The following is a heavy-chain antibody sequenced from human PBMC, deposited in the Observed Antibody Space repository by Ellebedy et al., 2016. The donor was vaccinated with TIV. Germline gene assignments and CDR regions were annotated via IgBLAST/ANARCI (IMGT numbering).Heavy chain of an antibody. CDR1: GFTFSSYD. J-gene: IGHJ4*02. CDR3: AMGGQYQIIDY. Sequence: GGSLRLXXAASGFTFSSYDMHWVRQATGKGLEWVSAIGTAGDTYYPGSVKGRFTISRENAKNSLYLQMNSLRAGDTAVYYCAMGGQYQIIDYWGQGTLVTVSS. D-gene: IGHD2-2*01. CDR2: IGTAGDT. V-gene: IGHV3-13*01.